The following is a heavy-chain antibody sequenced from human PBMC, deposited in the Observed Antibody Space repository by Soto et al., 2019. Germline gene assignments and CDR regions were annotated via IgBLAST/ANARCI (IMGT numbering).Heavy chain of an antibody. V-gene: IGHV1-69*14. J-gene: IGHJ4*02. CDR2: IVPTVDTS. CDR1: GATFSSSA. CDR3: VIVVAIPGYPDN. Sequence: QVQLVQSGAAVGQPACSVQVSCKTSGATFSSSAITWVRQAPGQGLDWMGGIVPTVDTSTYAQKFQGRVTITADKFTISVYMELSSLRADDTAVYYCVIVVAIPGYPDNWGQGTLGTVSS. D-gene: IGHD5-12*01.